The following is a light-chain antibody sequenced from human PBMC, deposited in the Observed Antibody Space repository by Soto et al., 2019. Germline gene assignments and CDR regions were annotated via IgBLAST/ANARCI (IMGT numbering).Light chain of an antibody. CDR1: SSNIGAGHD. Sequence: QSVLTQPPSVSGAPGQRVTISCTGSSSNIGAGHDVHWYQQLPGTAPKLLIYGDSNRPSGVPDRFSGSKSGASASLAITGLQAEDEAEYHCLSYERDMRSPRYVFGTGTKLTVL. J-gene: IGLJ1*01. CDR3: LSYERDMRSPRYV. V-gene: IGLV1-40*01. CDR2: GDS.